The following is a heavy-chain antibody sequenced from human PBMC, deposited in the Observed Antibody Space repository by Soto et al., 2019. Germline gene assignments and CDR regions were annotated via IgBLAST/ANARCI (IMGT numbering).Heavy chain of an antibody. CDR2: ISSSSSYT. V-gene: IGHV3-11*05. CDR1: GFTFSDYY. Sequence: QVQLVESGGGLVKPGGSLRLSCAASGFTFSDYYMSWIRQAPGKGLEWVSYISSSSSYTNYADSVKGRFTISRDNAQNSLYLQMNSLRAEDTAVYYCARDGGKDSSSWSEPIDYWGQGTLVTVSS. CDR3: ARDGGKDSSSWSEPIDY. D-gene: IGHD6-13*01. J-gene: IGHJ4*02.